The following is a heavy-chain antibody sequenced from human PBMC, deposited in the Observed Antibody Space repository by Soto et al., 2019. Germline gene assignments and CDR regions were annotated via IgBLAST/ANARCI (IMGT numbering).Heavy chain of an antibody. CDR1: GGSISSSSYY. Sequence: PLETLSLTCTVSGGSISSSSYYWGWIRQPPGKGLEWIGSIYYSGGTYYNPSLKSRVTISVDTSKNQFSLKLSSVTAADTAVYYCARLYNWNSVHFDCWGQGTLVTVSS. V-gene: IGHV4-39*01. J-gene: IGHJ4*02. CDR3: ARLYNWNSVHFDC. CDR2: IYYSGGT. D-gene: IGHD1-7*01.